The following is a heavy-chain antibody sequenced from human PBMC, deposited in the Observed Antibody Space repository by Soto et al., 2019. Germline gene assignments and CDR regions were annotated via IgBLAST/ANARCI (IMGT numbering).Heavy chain of an antibody. CDR3: ARDGPNDDSWFDP. CDR2: IYYSGST. Sequence: PSETLPLTCTVSGGPISIYYWSWMRQPPGKGLEWIGYIYYSGSTNYNPSLKSRVTISVDTSKNKFSLKLSSVTAAETDVYYCARDGPNDDSWFDPWGQGTLVTVSS. CDR1: GGPISIYY. J-gene: IGHJ5*02. D-gene: IGHD2-8*01. V-gene: IGHV4-59*01.